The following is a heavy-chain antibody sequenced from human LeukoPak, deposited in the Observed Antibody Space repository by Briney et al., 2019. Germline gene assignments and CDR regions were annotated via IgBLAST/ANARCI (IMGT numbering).Heavy chain of an antibody. CDR1: GYTLTELS. CDR3: ATGGFFGYCSSTSCSNFDY. Sequence: ASVKVSCKVSGYTLTELSMHWVRQAPGKGLEWMGGFDPEDGETIYAQKFQGRVTMTEDTSTDTAYMELSSLRSEDTAVHYCATGGFFGYCSSTSCSNFDYWGQGTLVTVSS. J-gene: IGHJ4*02. CDR2: FDPEDGET. D-gene: IGHD2-2*01. V-gene: IGHV1-24*01.